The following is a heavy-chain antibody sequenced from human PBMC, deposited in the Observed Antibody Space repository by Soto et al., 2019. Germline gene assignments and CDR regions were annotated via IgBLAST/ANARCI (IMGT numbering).Heavy chain of an antibody. CDR1: GYTFTELS. D-gene: IGHD2-8*01. CDR2: FDPEDGET. V-gene: IGHV1-24*01. J-gene: IGHJ6*03. Sequence: GASVKVSCKASGYTFTELSMHWVRQAPGKGLEWMGGFDPEDGETIYAQKFQGRVTMTEDTSTDTAYMELSSLRSEDTAVYYCATDYLHCTNGVCYRRGDYYYMDVWGKGTTVTVSS. CDR3: ATDYLHCTNGVCYRRGDYYYMDV.